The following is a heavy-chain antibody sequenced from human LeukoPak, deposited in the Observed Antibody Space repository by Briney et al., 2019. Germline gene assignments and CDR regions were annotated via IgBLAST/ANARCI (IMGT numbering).Heavy chain of an antibody. D-gene: IGHD2-2*01. CDR1: GFTFGSYW. Sequence: GGSLRLSCAASGFTFGSYWMHWVRQAPGKGLVWVSRINSDGSSTSYADSVKGRFTISRDNAKNTLYLQTNSLRAEDTAVYYCARQGVVPAAPDAFDIWGQGTMVTVSS. J-gene: IGHJ3*02. CDR2: INSDGSST. CDR3: ARQGVVPAAPDAFDI. V-gene: IGHV3-74*01.